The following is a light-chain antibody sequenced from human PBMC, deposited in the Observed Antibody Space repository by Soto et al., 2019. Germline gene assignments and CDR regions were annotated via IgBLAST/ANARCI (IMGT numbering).Light chain of an antibody. V-gene: IGLV2-14*01. J-gene: IGLJ3*02. Sequence: QSALTQPASVSGSPGQSITISCTGTSSDIGGYNYVSWYQQHPGKVPKLMIFEVSNRPSGVSYRFSGSKSGNTASLTISGLQAEDEADYYCCSYARGSRAFGGGTKLTVL. CDR1: SSDIGGYNY. CDR3: CSYARGSRA. CDR2: EVS.